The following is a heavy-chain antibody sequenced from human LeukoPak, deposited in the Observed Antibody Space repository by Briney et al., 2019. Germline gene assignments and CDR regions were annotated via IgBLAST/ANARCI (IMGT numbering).Heavy chain of an antibody. CDR2: ISYDGSNK. J-gene: IGHJ4*02. CDR1: GFTFSSYA. D-gene: IGHD2-15*01. Sequence: PGRSLRLSCAASGFTFSSYAMHWVRQALGKGLEWVAVISYDGSNKYYADSVKGRFTISRDNSKNTLYLQMNSLRAEDTAVYYCARASGGSCYSNFDYWGQGTLVTVSS. CDR3: ARASGGSCYSNFDY. V-gene: IGHV3-30*04.